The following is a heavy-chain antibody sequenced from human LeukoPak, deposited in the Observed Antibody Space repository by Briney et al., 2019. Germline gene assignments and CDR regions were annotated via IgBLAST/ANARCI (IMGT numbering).Heavy chain of an antibody. Sequence: GGSLRLSCAASGFTFSNYAIHWVRQAPGKGLECVSAISSIEGRIYYANSVKGRFTISRDNSKNMVFLQMGSLRAEDTAVYYCARTYYDILTGYNPYFDYWGQGILVTVSS. V-gene: IGHV3-64*01. CDR3: ARTYYDILTGYNPYFDY. CDR1: GFTFSNYA. CDR2: ISSIEGRI. J-gene: IGHJ4*02. D-gene: IGHD3-9*01.